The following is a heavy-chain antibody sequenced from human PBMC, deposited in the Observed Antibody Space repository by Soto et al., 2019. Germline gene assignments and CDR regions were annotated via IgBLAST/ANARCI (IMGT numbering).Heavy chain of an antibody. CDR2: ISVGSGSI. CDR1: GFTFSSYA. D-gene: IGHD1-26*01. V-gene: IGHV3-48*02. CDR3: VRDDKWASDI. Sequence: EAHLVESGGGLVQPGRSRRLSCAASGFTFSSYAFNWVRQAPGKGLEWISYISVGSGSIFYADSVKGRFTISRDDAQTSLYLQMNTLRDEDTAIYFCVRDDKWASDIWGQGTTLIVSS. J-gene: IGHJ3*02.